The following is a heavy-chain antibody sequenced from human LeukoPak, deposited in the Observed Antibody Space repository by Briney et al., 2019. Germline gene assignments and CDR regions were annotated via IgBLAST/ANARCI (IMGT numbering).Heavy chain of an antibody. CDR2: IYHSGST. CDR3: ASWLYLTPWCELPQYYFDY. D-gene: IGHD1-26*01. Sequence: PSETLSLTCAVSGGSISISNWWSWVRQPPGKGLEWIGEIYHSGSTNYNPSLKSRVTISVDKSKNQFSLKLSSVNAADTAVYYWASWLYLTPWCELPQYYFDYWGQGTLVTVSS. CDR1: GGSISISNW. J-gene: IGHJ4*02. V-gene: IGHV4-4*02.